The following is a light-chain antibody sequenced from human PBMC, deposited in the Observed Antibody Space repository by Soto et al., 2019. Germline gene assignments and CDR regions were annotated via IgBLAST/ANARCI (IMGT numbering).Light chain of an antibody. CDR1: SSNIGSKT. CDR3: ATWDGSLPGEV. Sequence: QSVLTQPPSASGTPGQRVTISCSGSSSNIGSKTVNWYQQLPGTAPKLLIYSNNKRPSGIPDRFSGSKSGTSGTLDITGLQTGDEADYYCATWDGSLPGEVFGGGTKVTVL. CDR2: SNN. V-gene: IGLV1-44*01. J-gene: IGLJ2*01.